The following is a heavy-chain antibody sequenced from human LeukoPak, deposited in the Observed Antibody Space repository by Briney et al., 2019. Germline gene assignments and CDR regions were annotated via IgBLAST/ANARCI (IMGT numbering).Heavy chain of an antibody. J-gene: IGHJ4*02. D-gene: IGHD6-13*01. Sequence: GGSLRLSCAVSEFTFSIYGMNWVRQAPGKGLEWVSSISGRGDSRYYADSVKGRFTISRDNSMNTLNLQMNSLRAEDTAVYYCVKSIRPVDSNSWYLHFDYWGQGTLVTVSS. CDR1: EFTFSIYG. V-gene: IGHV3-23*01. CDR3: VKSIRPVDSNSWYLHFDY. CDR2: ISGRGDSR.